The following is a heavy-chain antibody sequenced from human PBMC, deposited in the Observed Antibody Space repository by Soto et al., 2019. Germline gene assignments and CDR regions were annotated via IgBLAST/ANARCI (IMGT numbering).Heavy chain of an antibody. CDR3: AKDVRGVLGSYYYGMDV. V-gene: IGHV3-66*03. CDR1: GFTVSSNY. D-gene: IGHD3-10*02. CDR2: IYSCGST. Sequence: GGSLRLSCAASGFTVSSNYMSWVRQAPGKGLEWVSVIYSCGSTYYADSVKGRFTISRDNSRNTLYLQMNSLRAEDTAVYYCAKDVRGVLGSYYYGMDVWGQGTTVTVSS. J-gene: IGHJ6*02.